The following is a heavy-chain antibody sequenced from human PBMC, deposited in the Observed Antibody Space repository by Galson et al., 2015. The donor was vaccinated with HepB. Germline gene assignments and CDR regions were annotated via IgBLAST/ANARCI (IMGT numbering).Heavy chain of an antibody. Sequence: SLRLSCAASGFTFSNAWMNWVRQAPGKGLEWVGRIKSKTDGGTTDYAAPVKGRFTISRDDSKNTLYLQMNSLKTEDTAVYYCTTVKFTSGYSGYDWGYYYGMDVWGQGTTVTVSS. V-gene: IGHV3-15*07. D-gene: IGHD5-12*01. J-gene: IGHJ6*02. CDR2: IKSKTDGGTT. CDR3: TTVKFTSGYSGYDWGYYYGMDV. CDR1: GFTFSNAW.